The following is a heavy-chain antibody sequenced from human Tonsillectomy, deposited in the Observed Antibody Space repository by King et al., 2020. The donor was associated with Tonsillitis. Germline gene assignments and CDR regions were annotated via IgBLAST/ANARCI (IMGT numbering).Heavy chain of an antibody. CDR2: INHSGST. J-gene: IGHJ2*01. V-gene: IGHV4-34*01. CDR1: GGSFSGYY. CDR3: ARSTGRAVTAKRPHWYFDL. Sequence: VQLQQWGAGLLKPSETLSLTCAVYGGSFSGYYWSWIRQPPGKGLEWIGEINHSGSTNYKPSLKSRVTISVDTSKNQFSLKLRSVTAADTAVYYCARSTGRAVTAKRPHWYFDLWGRGTLVTVSS. D-gene: IGHD2-21*02.